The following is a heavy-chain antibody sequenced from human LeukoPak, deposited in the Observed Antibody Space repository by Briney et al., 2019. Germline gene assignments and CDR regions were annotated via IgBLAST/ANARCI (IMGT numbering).Heavy chain of an antibody. Sequence: GGSLRLSCAASGFTFNSYGMHWVRQAPGKGLEWVAFIRYDGSNKYYADSVKGRFTISRDNSKNTLYLQMNSLRAEDTAVYYCAKEVSDYVWGSYRGYLDYWGQGTLVTVSS. CDR1: GFTFNSYG. CDR3: AKEVSDYVWGSYRGYLDY. CDR2: IRYDGSNK. J-gene: IGHJ4*02. D-gene: IGHD3-16*02. V-gene: IGHV3-30*02.